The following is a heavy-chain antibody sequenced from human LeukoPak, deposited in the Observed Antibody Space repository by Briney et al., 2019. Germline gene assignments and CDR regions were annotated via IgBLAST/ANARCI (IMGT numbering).Heavy chain of an antibody. J-gene: IGHJ4*02. CDR3: ARDVDTNF. Sequence: GGSLRLSCAASGFIFSNFWMTWVRQAPGKGMEWVGNIGQDGSEKHYVDSVKGRFTISRDNAKNSLYLQMSSLRGEDTAVYYCARDVDTNFWGQGTLVTVSS. D-gene: IGHD2-21*01. CDR1: GFIFSNFW. V-gene: IGHV3-7*03. CDR2: IGQDGSEK.